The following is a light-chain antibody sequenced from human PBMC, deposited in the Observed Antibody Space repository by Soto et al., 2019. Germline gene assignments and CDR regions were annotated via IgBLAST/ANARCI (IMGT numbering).Light chain of an antibody. J-gene: IGKJ1*01. CDR2: KVS. V-gene: IGKV2-30*01. Sequence: DIVMTQSPLSLPVTPGEPASISCRSSEGLVFSDGNTYLSWLQQRPGQSPRRLIYKVSNRGSGVPDRFSGSGSGTDFTLKISRVEAEDVGLYYCVQGTHWPRTFGQGTKVDIK. CDR3: VQGTHWPRT. CDR1: EGLVFSDGNTY.